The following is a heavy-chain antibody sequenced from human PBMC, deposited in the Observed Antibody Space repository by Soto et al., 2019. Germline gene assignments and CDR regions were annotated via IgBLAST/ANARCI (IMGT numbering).Heavy chain of an antibody. CDR3: ARGYFDSGHGYDL. Sequence: GESRTKDCKGPGHIFNSQWMGWVRPTPGKGLEWMGLIFTRDSETKTSPSFQGHVSFSVDNSINTVYLQWTSLKTTDTGIYFCARGYFDSGHGYDLWGQGTLVTVSS. V-gene: IGHV5-51*01. CDR1: GHIFNSQW. D-gene: IGHD3-10*01. J-gene: IGHJ5*02. CDR2: IFTRDSET.